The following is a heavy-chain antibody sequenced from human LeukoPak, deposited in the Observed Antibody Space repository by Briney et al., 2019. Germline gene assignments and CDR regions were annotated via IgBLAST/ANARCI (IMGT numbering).Heavy chain of an antibody. V-gene: IGHV3-23*01. Sequence: GGSLRLSCAASGFTFSSYAMSWVRQAPGQGLEWVSAISGSGGSTYYADSVKGRFTISRDNSKNTPYLQMNSLRAEDTAVYYCAVAYGDYVSPFDYWGQGTLVTVSS. CDR1: GFTFSSYA. CDR2: ISGSGGST. CDR3: AVAYGDYVSPFDY. D-gene: IGHD4-17*01. J-gene: IGHJ4*02.